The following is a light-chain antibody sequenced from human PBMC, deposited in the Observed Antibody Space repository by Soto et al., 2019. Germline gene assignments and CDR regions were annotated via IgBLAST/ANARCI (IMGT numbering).Light chain of an antibody. CDR1: RSDVGGYNY. CDR3: CSYAGSYTPVV. CDR2: DVS. V-gene: IGLV2-11*01. Sequence: QSALTQPRSVSGSPGQSVTISCTGTRSDVGGYNYVSWYQQYPGKAPKFMIYDVSQRPSGVPDRFSGSKSGNTASLTISGLQAEDEADYYCCSYAGSYTPVVFGGGTKLTVL. J-gene: IGLJ2*01.